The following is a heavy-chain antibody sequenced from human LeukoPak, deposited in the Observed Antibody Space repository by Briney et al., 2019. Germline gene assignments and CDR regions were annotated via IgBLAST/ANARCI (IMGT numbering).Heavy chain of an antibody. CDR3: ACSVYDSGSYYDY. Sequence: GGSLRLSCAASGFTVSSNYMSWVRQAPGKGLEWVSVIYSGGSTYYADSVKSRFTISRDNSKNTLYLQMNSLRAEDTAVYYCACSVYDSGSYYDYWGQGTLVTVSS. D-gene: IGHD3-10*01. V-gene: IGHV3-66*02. CDR2: IYSGGST. CDR1: GFTVSSNY. J-gene: IGHJ4*02.